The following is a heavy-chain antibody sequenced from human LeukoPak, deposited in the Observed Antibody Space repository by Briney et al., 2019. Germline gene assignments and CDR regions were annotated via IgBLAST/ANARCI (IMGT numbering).Heavy chain of an antibody. V-gene: IGHV3-30*04. J-gene: IGHJ6*03. CDR2: ISYDGSNK. CDR1: GFTFSSYA. CDR3: ARDRRYCSGGSCSFYYYYMDV. Sequence: PGGSLRLSCAASGFTFSSYAMHWVRQAPGKGLEWVAVISYDGSNKYYADSVKGRFTISRDNSKNTLYLQMNSLRAEDTAVYYCARDRRYCSGGSCSFYYYYMDVWGKGTTVTVTS. D-gene: IGHD2-15*01.